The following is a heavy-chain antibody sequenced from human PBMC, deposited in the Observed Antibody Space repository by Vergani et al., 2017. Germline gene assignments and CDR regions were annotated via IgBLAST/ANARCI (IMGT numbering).Heavy chain of an antibody. D-gene: IGHD3-22*01. J-gene: IGHJ4*02. CDR2: IIPIFGTT. CDR3: ARSSGYYTYYFDF. Sequence: QGQLAQSGAEVKKPGSSVKVSYKASGGTFSSYSISWVRQAPGQGLEWMGRIIPIFGTTSYARKFQGRVTILADESTRTAYMELSSLRSEDTAVYYCARSSGYYTYYFDFWGQGTLVTFSS. CDR1: GGTFSSYS. V-gene: IGHV1-69*13.